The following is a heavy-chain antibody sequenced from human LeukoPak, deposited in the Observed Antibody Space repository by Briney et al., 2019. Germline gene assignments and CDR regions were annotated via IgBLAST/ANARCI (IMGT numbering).Heavy chain of an antibody. CDR3: ARDSYYDFWSGYYGLDY. CDR1: GYTFTSYY. CDR2: INPSGGST. Sequence: EASVKDSCKASGYTFTSYYMHWVRPAPGQGREWMGIINPSGGSTNYAQKFQGRVTMTRDMSTSTVYMGLSSLRSEDTAVYYCARDSYYDFWSGYYGLDYWGQGTLVTVSS. D-gene: IGHD3-3*01. V-gene: IGHV1-46*01. J-gene: IGHJ4*02.